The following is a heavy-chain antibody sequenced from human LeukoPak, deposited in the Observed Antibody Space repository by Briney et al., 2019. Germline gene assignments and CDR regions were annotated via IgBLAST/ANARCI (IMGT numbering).Heavy chain of an antibody. CDR3: ARPKRWLNKIFDY. CDR2: INHSGST. V-gene: IGHV4-34*01. Sequence: PSETLSLTCAVYGGSFSGYYWSWIRQPPGKGLEWIGEINHSGSTNYNPSLKSRVTISVDTSKNQFSLKLSSVTAADTAVYYCARPKRWLNKIFDYWGQGTLVTVSS. D-gene: IGHD5-24*01. J-gene: IGHJ4*02. CDR1: GGSFSGYY.